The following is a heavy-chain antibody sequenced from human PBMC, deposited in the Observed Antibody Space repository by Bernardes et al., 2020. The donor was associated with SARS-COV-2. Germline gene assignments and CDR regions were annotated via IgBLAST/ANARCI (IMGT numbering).Heavy chain of an antibody. J-gene: IGHJ6*02. CDR3: ARLPRDYGLDV. V-gene: IGHV4-59*01. CDR2: IYYIWTG. CDR1: GGSISGYY. Sequence: SETLSLTCTVSGGSISGYYWNWIRQSPGGGLQWIAYIYYIWTGNYNPYLKSRVPISMNTSANQVSLQLTSVTAAATGVYYCARLPRDYGLDVWGPGASVTV.